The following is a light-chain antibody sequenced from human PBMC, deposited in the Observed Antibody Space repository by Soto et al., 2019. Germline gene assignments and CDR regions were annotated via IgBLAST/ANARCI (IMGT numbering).Light chain of an antibody. V-gene: IGKV3-11*01. CDR2: DAS. CDR1: QSVSSY. CDR3: QQRSNWPIFT. J-gene: IGKJ3*01. Sequence: EIGVTQSPATLSLSPEERATLSCRASQSVSSYLAWYQQKPGQAPRLLIYDASNRATGIPARFSGSGSGTDFTLTISSLEPEDFAVYYCQQRSNWPIFTFGPGTKVDIK.